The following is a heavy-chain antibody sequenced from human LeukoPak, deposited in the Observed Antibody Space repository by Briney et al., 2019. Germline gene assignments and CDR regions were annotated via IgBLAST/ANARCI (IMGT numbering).Heavy chain of an antibody. D-gene: IGHD6-13*01. CDR3: TRDGVGTKYSSSWYPPFDY. Sequence: GGSLRLSCTASGFTFGDYAMSWVRQAPGKGLEWVGFIRSKAYGGTTEYAASVKGRFTISRDDSKSIAYLQMNSLKTEDTAVYYCTRDGVGTKYSSSWYPPFDYWGQGTLVTVSS. V-gene: IGHV3-49*04. J-gene: IGHJ4*02. CDR2: IRSKAYGGTT. CDR1: GFTFGDYA.